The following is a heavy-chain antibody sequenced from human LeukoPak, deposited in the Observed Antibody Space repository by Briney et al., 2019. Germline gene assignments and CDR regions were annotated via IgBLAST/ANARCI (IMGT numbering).Heavy chain of an antibody. D-gene: IGHD1-1*01. CDR3: ARDSRTTGTTSGYFDY. Sequence: GGSLRLSCAVSGFTSSSYWMHWARQPPGKGLVWVSRIDSGGSTTGYADSVKGRFTISRDNAKNTLYLQMNSLRAEDTAVYYCARDSRTTGTTSGYFDYWGQGTLVTVSS. CDR1: GFTSSSYW. J-gene: IGHJ4*02. CDR2: IDSGGSTT. V-gene: IGHV3-74*01.